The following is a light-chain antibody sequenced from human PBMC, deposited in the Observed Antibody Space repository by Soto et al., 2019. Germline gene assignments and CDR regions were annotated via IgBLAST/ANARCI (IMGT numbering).Light chain of an antibody. CDR2: KDS. Sequence: SYELTQPPSVSVSPGQTARITCSGDALPKQYAYWYQQKPGQAPVLVIYKDSERPSGIPERFSGSSSGRTVTLTISGVLAEEEADYYCQSSDSSGTYPNVVFGGGTKVTVL. V-gene: IGLV3-25*02. CDR1: ALPKQY. CDR3: QSSDSSGTYPNVV. J-gene: IGLJ2*01.